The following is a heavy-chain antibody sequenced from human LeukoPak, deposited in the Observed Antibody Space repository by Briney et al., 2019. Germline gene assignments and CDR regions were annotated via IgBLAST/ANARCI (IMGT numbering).Heavy chain of an antibody. J-gene: IGHJ4*02. CDR2: ISGSGGST. Sequence: EGSLRLSCAASGFTFSSYAMSWVRQAPGKGLEWVSAISGSGGSTYYADSVKGRFTISRDNSKNTLYLQMNSLRAEDTAVYYCAKDYYDSSGYYSRLLFDYWGQGTLVTVSS. CDR3: AKDYYDSSGYYSRLLFDY. D-gene: IGHD3-22*01. V-gene: IGHV3-23*01. CDR1: GFTFSSYA.